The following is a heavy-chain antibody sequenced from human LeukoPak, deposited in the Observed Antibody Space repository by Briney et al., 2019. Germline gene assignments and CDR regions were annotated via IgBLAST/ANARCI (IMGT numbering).Heavy chain of an antibody. J-gene: IGHJ5*02. CDR3: ARVLGENCSGGSCYPGGP. Sequence: GGSLRLSCAASGFTVSSNYMSWVRQAPGKGLEWVSVIYSGGSTYYADSVKGRFTISRDNSKNTLYLQMNSLRAEDTAVYYCARVLGENCSGGSCYPGGPWGQGTLVTVSS. CDR1: GFTVSSNY. D-gene: IGHD2-15*01. CDR2: IYSGGST. V-gene: IGHV3-53*01.